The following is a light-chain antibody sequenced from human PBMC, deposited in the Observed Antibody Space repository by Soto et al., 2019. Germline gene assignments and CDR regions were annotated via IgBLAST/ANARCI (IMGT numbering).Light chain of an antibody. V-gene: IGKV3-15*01. J-gene: IGKJ5*01. Sequence: EVVMTQSPATLSVSPGERATLSCRASQSVSNDLAWYQQKPGQAPRLLIYGASTRATGVPARFSGSWSGTDLTLTMSSLLSEDFAVYYCQQYNSWPLTFGQGTRLEI. CDR3: QQYNSWPLT. CDR1: QSVSND. CDR2: GAS.